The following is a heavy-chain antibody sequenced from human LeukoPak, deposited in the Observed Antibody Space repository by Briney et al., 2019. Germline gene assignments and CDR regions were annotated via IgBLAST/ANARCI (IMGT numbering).Heavy chain of an antibody. J-gene: IGHJ4*02. V-gene: IGHV4-39*07. Sequence: PSETLSLTCTVSGDSISSSSYFWGWIRQPPGKGLEWIGSIYYSGSTYYNPSLKSRVTISVDTSKNQFSLKLSSVTAADTAVYYCARRRLHFDYWGQGTLVTVSS. CDR1: GDSISSSSYF. CDR3: ARRRLHFDY. CDR2: IYYSGST. D-gene: IGHD2-21*02.